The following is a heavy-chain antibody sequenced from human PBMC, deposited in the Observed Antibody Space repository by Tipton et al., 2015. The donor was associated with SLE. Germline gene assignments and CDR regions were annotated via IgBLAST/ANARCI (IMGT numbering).Heavy chain of an antibody. V-gene: IGHV4-59*12. D-gene: IGHD5-12*01. CDR2: IYYSGST. Sequence: TLSLTCTVSGGSISNYYWSWIRQPPGKGLEWIGYIYYSGSTNYNPSLKSRLTISVDTSKNQFSLKLSSVTAADTAVYYCAREKSGHGYFDSWGQGSLVTVSS. CDR3: AREKSGHGYFDS. J-gene: IGHJ4*02. CDR1: GGSISNYY.